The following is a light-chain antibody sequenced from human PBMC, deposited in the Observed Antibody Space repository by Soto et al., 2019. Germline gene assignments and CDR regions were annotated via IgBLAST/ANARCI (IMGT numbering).Light chain of an antibody. V-gene: IGKV1-5*03. CDR3: QQYSIYPLT. J-gene: IGKJ4*01. Sequence: DIQMTQSPSTLSASVGDRVAITCRASQTLTGWLAWYQQKPGKAPKLLISKASNLESGVPSRFSGSGSGTDFTLTISSLQPDNFATYYCQQYSIYPLTFGGSTKVEI. CDR1: QTLTGW. CDR2: KAS.